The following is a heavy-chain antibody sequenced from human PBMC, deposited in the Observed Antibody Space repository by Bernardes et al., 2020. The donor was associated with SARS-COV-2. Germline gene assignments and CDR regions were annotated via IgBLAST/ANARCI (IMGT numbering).Heavy chain of an antibody. CDR3: ASYQGAAAGIVSIFYYYGMDV. Sequence: GGSLRLSCAASGFTFSSYEMNWVRQAPGKGLEWVSYISSSGSTIYYADSVKGRFTISRDNAKNSLYLQMNSLRAEDTAVYYCASYQGAAAGIVSIFYYYGMDVWGQGTTVTVSS. J-gene: IGHJ6*02. CDR1: GFTFSSYE. V-gene: IGHV3-48*03. CDR2: ISSSGSTI. D-gene: IGHD6-13*01.